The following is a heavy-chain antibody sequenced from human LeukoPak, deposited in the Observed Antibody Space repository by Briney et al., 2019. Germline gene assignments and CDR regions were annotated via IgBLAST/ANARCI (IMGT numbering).Heavy chain of an antibody. CDR3: TRHNYYEDGFDY. CDR1: GFTFSGSA. J-gene: IGHJ4*02. D-gene: IGHD3-22*01. V-gene: IGHV3-73*01. Sequence: GGSLRLSCAASGFTFSGSAMLWVRQASGKGLEWVGRTRSKANTYATAYAAPVKGRFIISRDDSKNTAYLQMNSLKTEDTAVYYCTRHNYYEDGFDYWGQGTLVTVSS. CDR2: TRSKANTYAT.